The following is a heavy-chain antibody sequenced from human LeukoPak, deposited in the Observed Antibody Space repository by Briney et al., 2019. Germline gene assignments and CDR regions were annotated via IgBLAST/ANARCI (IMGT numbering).Heavy chain of an antibody. V-gene: IGHV3-23*01. J-gene: IGHJ4*02. CDR2: ISGSGGST. CDR3: AKNPRGYSYTYYFDY. CDR1: GFTFSSYA. Sequence: GGSLRLSCAASGFTFSSYAMSWVRRAPGKGLEWVSAISGSGGSTYYADSVKGRFTISRDNSKNTLYLQMNSLRAEDTAVYYCAKNPRGYSYTYYFDYWGQGTLVTVSS. D-gene: IGHD5-18*01.